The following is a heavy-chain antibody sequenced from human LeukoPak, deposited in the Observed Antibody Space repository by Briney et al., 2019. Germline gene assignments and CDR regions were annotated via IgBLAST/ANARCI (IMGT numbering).Heavy chain of an antibody. CDR3: ARETSLAGFASGLGFNY. J-gene: IGHJ4*02. CDR1: GASISGWY. Sequence: SETLSLTCTVSGASISGWYWSWLRQPPGKGLEWIGYIYGSGYTNYNPSLKSRVTISIDTSKNHFSLNLTSVTAADTATYYCARETSLAGFASGLGFNYWGQGILVTVSS. CDR2: IYGSGYT. V-gene: IGHV4-59*01. D-gene: IGHD6-19*01.